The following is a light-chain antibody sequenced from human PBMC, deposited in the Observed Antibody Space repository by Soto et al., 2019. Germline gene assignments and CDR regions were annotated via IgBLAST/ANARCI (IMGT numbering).Light chain of an antibody. J-gene: IGLJ1*01. CDR1: SSNIGNNY. V-gene: IGLV1-51*01. Sequence: QSVLTQPPSVSAAPGQNVTSSCSLTSSNIGNNYVSWYQHLPGTAPRILIYDNYKRPSGIPDRFSGFKSGTSATLGITGLQTGDEADYYCGTWDTSLRVFYVFGSGTKVTVL. CDR2: DNY. CDR3: GTWDTSLRVFYV.